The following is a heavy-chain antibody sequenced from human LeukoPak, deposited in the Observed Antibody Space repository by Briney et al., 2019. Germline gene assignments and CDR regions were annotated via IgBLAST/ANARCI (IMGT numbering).Heavy chain of an antibody. D-gene: IGHD6-6*01. Sequence: SETLSLTCSVSGGSISSLYWSWIRQPPGKGLEWIGYIYYTGSDNYNPSLKSRVPMFVDMSMNQFSLRLSSVTAADTAVYYCARHRAYSSSSPFDYWGQGTLVTVSS. CDR3: ARHRAYSSSSPFDY. CDR2: IYYTGSD. J-gene: IGHJ4*02. V-gene: IGHV4-59*08. CDR1: GGSISSLY.